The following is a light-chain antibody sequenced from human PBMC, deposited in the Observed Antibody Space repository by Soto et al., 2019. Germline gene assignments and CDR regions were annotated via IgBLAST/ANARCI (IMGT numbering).Light chain of an antibody. J-gene: IGKJ1*01. Sequence: EIVMTQSPATLSVSPGERATLSCRASQSVNSNLAWYQQKPGQAPRLVIYGASTRATGIPARFSGSGSGTEFTLTISSLQSEDFAVYYSQQYKNFWTFGQGTKVEIK. CDR2: GAS. V-gene: IGKV3-15*01. CDR1: QSVNSN. CDR3: QQYKNFWT.